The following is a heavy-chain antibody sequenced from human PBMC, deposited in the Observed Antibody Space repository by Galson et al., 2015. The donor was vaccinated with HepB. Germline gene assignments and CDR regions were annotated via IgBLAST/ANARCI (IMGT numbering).Heavy chain of an antibody. CDR2: ISSSSSYI. J-gene: IGHJ6*02. D-gene: IGHD5-12*01. CDR3: ARTRGYDCYYYGMDV. V-gene: IGHV3-21*01. CDR1: GFTFSSYS. Sequence: SLRLSCAASGFTFSSYSMNWVRQAPGKGLEWVSSISSSSSYIYYADSVKGRFTISRDNAKNSLYLQMNSLRAEDTAVYYCARTRGYDCYYYGMDVWGQGTTVTVSS.